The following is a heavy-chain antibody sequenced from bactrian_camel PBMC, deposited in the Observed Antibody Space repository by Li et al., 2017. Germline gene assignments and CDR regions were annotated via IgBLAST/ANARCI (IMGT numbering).Heavy chain of an antibody. D-gene: IGHD4*01. J-gene: IGHJ6*01. Sequence: QVQLVESGGGSVQAGGSLTLSCAQSGRPTPSRKYCMGWFRQAPGEEREGVAAMCIGDSRTYYADSVKGRFTISQGTAENMVWLQMDRLRPEDTAMYICAAAPDIVRLPETMPPMTRLFGYRGQGTQVTVS. V-gene: IGHV3S25*01. CDR2: MCIGDSRT. CDR1: GRPTPSRKYC. CDR3: AAAPDIVRLPETMPPMTRLFGY.